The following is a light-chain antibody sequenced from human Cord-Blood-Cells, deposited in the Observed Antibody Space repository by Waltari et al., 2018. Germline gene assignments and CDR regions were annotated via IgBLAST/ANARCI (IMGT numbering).Light chain of an antibody. CDR3: SSYTSSSTYV. Sequence: QSALTQPASVSGSPGQSITISCTGTSSDVGGYNYFSWYQQHPGKAPKLLIYEVSNRPSEVSNRFSGSKSGNTAALTISGLQAEDEADYYCSSYTSSSTYVFGTGTKVTVL. V-gene: IGLV2-14*01. J-gene: IGLJ1*01. CDR2: EVS. CDR1: SSDVGGYNY.